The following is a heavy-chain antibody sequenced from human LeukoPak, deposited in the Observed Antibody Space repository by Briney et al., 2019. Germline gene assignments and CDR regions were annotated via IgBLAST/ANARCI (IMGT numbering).Heavy chain of an antibody. Sequence: SETLSLTCTVSGGSISSGSYYWSWIRQPAGKGLEWIGRIYTSGSTNYNPSLKSRVTISVDTSKNQFSLKLSSVTAADTAVYYCARSRQIQLWLEFDYWGQGTLVTVSS. CDR1: GGSISSGSYY. CDR3: ARSRQIQLWLEFDY. CDR2: IYTSGST. D-gene: IGHD5-18*01. V-gene: IGHV4-61*02. J-gene: IGHJ4*02.